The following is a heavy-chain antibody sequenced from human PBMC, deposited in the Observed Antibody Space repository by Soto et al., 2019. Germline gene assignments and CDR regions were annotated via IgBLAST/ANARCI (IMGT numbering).Heavy chain of an antibody. CDR1: GFTFSTFW. V-gene: IGHV3-74*01. D-gene: IGHD1-26*01. CDR3: VRDQGAFDY. J-gene: IGHJ4*02. CDR2: IHSDGTGT. Sequence: EVQLVESGGDLVQPGGSLRLSCAASGFTFSTFWMHWIRQAPGKGLVWVSRIHSDGTGTDYADSVKGRFTISRDNARNTLYLQMNSRRAEDTAVYYCVRDQGAFDYWGQGTLVTVSS.